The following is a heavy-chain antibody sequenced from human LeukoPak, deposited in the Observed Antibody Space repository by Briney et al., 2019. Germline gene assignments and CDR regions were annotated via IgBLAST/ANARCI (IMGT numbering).Heavy chain of an antibody. V-gene: IGHV4-4*09. CDR1: GGSTSTYY. J-gene: IGHJ4*02. D-gene: IGHD3-10*01. CDR3: ARPLWFGELGSFGY. Sequence: ASETLSLTCTVSGGSTSTYYWSWIRQPPGKGLEYIGYIYSSGAPNYNPSLKSRVTISLDTSKTLFSLNLRSVTAADTAVYYCARPLWFGELGSFGYWGQGTLVTVSS. CDR2: IYSSGAP.